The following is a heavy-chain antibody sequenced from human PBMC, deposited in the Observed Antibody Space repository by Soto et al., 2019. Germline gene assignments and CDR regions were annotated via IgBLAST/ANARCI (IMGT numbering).Heavy chain of an antibody. CDR1: GASTSSNSFY. J-gene: IGHJ4*02. V-gene: IGHV4-39*01. CDR3: AIFYYTGTGLDY. Sequence: SETLSLTCTVSGASTSSNSFYWGWIRQPPGKGLEWIGTIYYTGSTYYNPSLKSRITVSVDTSKNLLSLRLTSVTAADTAVYYCAIFYYTGTGLDYWGQGTLVTVSS. CDR2: IYYTGST. D-gene: IGHD3-3*01.